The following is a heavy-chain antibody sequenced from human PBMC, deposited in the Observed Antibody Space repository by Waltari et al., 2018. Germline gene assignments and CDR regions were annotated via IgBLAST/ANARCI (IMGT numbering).Heavy chain of an antibody. Sequence: LLVESGGGLIKPGGSLTLACAASGFTFSNAWMSWVRQAPGKGLEWVGQMKSKPHGGTIDYAAPVTGRFTISRDDSKNTLYLQRNSLKTEDTAVYYCTGTAWLIAGLDVWGQGTTVTVSS. CDR3: TGTAWLIAGLDV. J-gene: IGHJ6*02. CDR2: MKSKPHGGTI. V-gene: IGHV3-15*01. D-gene: IGHD6-19*01. CDR1: GFTFSNAW.